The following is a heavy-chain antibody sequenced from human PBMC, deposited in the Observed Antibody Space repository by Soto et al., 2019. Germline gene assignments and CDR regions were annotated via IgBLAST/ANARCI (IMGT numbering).Heavy chain of an antibody. J-gene: IGHJ5*02. CDR3: ARVRNYGDPAPFDP. CDR2: IYYSGGT. Sequence: WTWIRQPPGKGLEWIGYIYYSGGTNYNPSLKSRVTISVDTSKNQFSLKLSSVTAADTAVYYCARVRNYGDPAPFDPWGQGTLVTVSS. D-gene: IGHD4-17*01. V-gene: IGHV4-59*01.